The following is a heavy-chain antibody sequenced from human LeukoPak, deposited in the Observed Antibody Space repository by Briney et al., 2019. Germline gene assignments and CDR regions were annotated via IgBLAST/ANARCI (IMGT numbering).Heavy chain of an antibody. J-gene: IGHJ4*02. V-gene: IGHV1-2*02. CDR2: INPNSDDT. CDR3: ARDGGLDY. D-gene: IGHD3-16*01. CDR1: GYTFTDYY. Sequence: GASVKVSCKASGYTFTDYYMHWVRQAPGQGLEWMGWINPNSDDTNSAQKFQGRVIMTRDTSISTAYMELSRLRSDDTAVYYCARDGGLDYWGQGTLVTVSS.